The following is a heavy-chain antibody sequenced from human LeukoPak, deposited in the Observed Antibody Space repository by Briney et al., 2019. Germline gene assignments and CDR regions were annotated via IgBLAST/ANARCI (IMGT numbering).Heavy chain of an antibody. CDR3: AREKWYYGSGNWFDP. D-gene: IGHD3-10*01. J-gene: IGHJ5*02. CDR2: INHSGST. V-gene: IGHV4-34*01. Sequence: SETLSLTCAVYGGSFSNYYWSWIRQPPGKGLEWIGEINHSGSTNYNPSLRSRVTISVDTSKNQFSLKLSSVTAADTAVYYCAREKWYYGSGNWFDPWGQGTLVTVSS. CDR1: GGSFSNYY.